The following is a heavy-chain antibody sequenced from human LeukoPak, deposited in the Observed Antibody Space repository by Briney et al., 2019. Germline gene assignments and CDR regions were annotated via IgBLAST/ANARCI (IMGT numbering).Heavy chain of an antibody. CDR3: VKDNYYDSSGYYDY. D-gene: IGHD3-22*01. CDR1: GFTFRNYA. Sequence: GKSLRLSCAASGFTFRNYAMYWVRQAPGKGLEWVAFISYDGSNKYYADSVKGRFTISRDNSKNTLYLQMSSLRAEDTAVYYCVKDNYYDSSGYYDYWGQGTLVTVSS. J-gene: IGHJ4*02. CDR2: ISYDGSNK. V-gene: IGHV3-30*14.